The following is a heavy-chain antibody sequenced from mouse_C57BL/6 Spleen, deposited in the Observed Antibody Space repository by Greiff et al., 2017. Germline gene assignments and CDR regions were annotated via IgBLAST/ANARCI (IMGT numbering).Heavy chain of an antibody. Sequence: QVQLQQSGPELVKPGASVKISCRASGYAFSSSWMNWVKQRPGKGLEWIGRIYPGDGDTNYNGKFKGKATLTADKSSSTAYMQLSSLTSEDSAVYFCARSGNYVNAMDYWGQGTSVTVSS. CDR2: IYPGDGDT. D-gene: IGHD1-1*01. V-gene: IGHV1-82*01. CDR3: ARSGNYVNAMDY. CDR1: GYAFSSSW. J-gene: IGHJ4*01.